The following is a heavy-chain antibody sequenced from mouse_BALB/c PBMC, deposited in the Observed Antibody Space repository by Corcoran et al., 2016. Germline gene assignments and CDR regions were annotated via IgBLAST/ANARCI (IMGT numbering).Heavy chain of an antibody. V-gene: IGHV3-6*02. CDR2: ISYDGSN. Sequence: DVQLQESGPGLVKPSQSLSLTCSVTGYSITSGYYWNWIRQFPGNKLEWMGYISYDGSNNYNPSLKNRISITRDTSKNQFFLKLNSVTTEDTATYYCARDTTATAWFAYWGQGTLVTVSA. D-gene: IGHD1-2*01. J-gene: IGHJ3*01. CDR1: GYSITSGYY. CDR3: ARDTTATAWFAY.